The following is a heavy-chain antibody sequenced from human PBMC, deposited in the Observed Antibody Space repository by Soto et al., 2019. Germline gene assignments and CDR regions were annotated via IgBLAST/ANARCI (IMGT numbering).Heavy chain of an antibody. J-gene: IGHJ4*02. CDR3: ASKGRSSSCDY. CDR2: NNPSGGSI. D-gene: IGHD6-6*01. V-gene: IGHV1-46*01. Sequence: ASVKVSCKASGYTFTSYDIPWVRPAPGQGPEWMGINNPSGGSISSAQKFQGRVTMTRDPSTSTVYMELSMLRSEDTAVYYCASKGRSSSCDYWGQGTLVTVSS. CDR1: GYTFTSYD.